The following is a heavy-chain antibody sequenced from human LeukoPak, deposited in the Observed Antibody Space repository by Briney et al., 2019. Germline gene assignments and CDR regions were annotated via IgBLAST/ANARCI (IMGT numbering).Heavy chain of an antibody. CDR3: ARDGTIFGVVPYYYGMDV. V-gene: IGHV1-18*01. J-gene: IGHJ6*02. CDR2: ISAYNGNT. Sequence: ASVKVSCKASGYTFSSYGMSWVRQAPGQGLEWMGWISAYNGNTNYAQKLQGRVTMTTDTSTSTAYMELRSLRSDDTAVYYCARDGTIFGVVPYYYGMDVWGQGTTVTVSS. CDR1: GYTFSSYG. D-gene: IGHD3-3*01.